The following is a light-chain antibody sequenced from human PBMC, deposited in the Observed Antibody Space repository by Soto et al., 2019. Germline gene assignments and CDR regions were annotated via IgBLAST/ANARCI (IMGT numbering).Light chain of an antibody. CDR2: GAS. Sequence: EIVLTQSPGTLSLSPGERATISYRASQSIASSYLSWFQQKPGQAPRLLIYGASSKATGIPDRFSGSGSRTDFTLTITRLEPEDFAVYYCQQYCSSPRFTFGPGTKVDIK. V-gene: IGKV3-20*01. CDR3: QQYCSSPRFT. CDR1: QSIASSY. J-gene: IGKJ3*01.